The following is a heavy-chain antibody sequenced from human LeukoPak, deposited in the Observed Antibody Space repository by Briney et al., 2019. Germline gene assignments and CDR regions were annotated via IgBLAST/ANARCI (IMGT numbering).Heavy chain of an antibody. CDR2: ISGSGGST. D-gene: IGHD6-13*01. CDR1: GFTFSSYA. Sequence: GGSLRLSCAASGFTFSSYAMSWVRQAPGKGLEWVSAISGSGGSTYYADSVKGRFTISRDNSKNTLYLQMNSLRAEDTAVYYCARDQLGIAAAGYAFDIWGQGTMVTVSS. J-gene: IGHJ3*02. V-gene: IGHV3-23*01. CDR3: ARDQLGIAAAGYAFDI.